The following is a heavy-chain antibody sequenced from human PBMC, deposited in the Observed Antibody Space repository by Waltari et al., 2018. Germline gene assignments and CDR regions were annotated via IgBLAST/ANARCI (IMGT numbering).Heavy chain of an antibody. CDR1: GGSFSGYY. J-gene: IGHJ4*02. CDR3: ARTYYDYVWGSYRSSSLDY. CDR2: INHSGST. Sequence: QVQLQQWGAGLLKPSETLSLTCAVYGGSFSGYYWSWIRQPPGKGLEWIGEINHSGSTNYNPSLKSRVTISVDTSKNQFSLKLSSVTAADTAVYYCARTYYDYVWGSYRSSSLDYWGQGTLVTVSS. D-gene: IGHD3-16*02. V-gene: IGHV4-34*01.